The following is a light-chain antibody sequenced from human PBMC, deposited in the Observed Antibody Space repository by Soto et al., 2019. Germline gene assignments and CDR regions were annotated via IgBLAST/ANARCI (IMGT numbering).Light chain of an antibody. CDR1: QSVSSK. CDR2: GAS. J-gene: IGKJ5*01. Sequence: ETVMTQSPATLSVSPGERATLSCRASQSVSSKLAWYQQKPGQAPRLLIYGASTRATGIPARFSGSGSGTEFTLTISSLQSEDFAVYSCQQYNNWPITFGQGTRLEIK. V-gene: IGKV3-15*01. CDR3: QQYNNWPIT.